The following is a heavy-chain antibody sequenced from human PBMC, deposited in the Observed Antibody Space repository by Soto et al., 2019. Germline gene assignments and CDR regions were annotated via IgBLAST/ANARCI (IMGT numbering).Heavy chain of an antibody. Sequence: LRLSCAASGVTFTSYAMTWVRQVPGEGLQWVSSISKSGDSTYYADSVKGRFTTSRDNSKNTLYLQMNSLRAEDTAIYYCAKGSFGFDYWGQGTMVTVSS. CDR1: GVTFTSYA. V-gene: IGHV3-23*01. J-gene: IGHJ4*02. CDR2: ISKSGDST. D-gene: IGHD3-10*01. CDR3: AKGSFGFDY.